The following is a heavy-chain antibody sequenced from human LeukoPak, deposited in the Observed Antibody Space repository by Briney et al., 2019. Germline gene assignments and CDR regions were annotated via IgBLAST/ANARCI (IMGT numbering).Heavy chain of an antibody. CDR3: ARTDGFDI. CDR2: FGSAGDT. CDR1: GFPFSAYD. V-gene: IGHV3-13*01. J-gene: IGHJ3*02. Sequence: PGGSLRLSCATSGFPFSAYDMHWVRQAPGKGLEWVSAFGSAGDTYYPGAVKGRFTISRDNAKNSLYLQMNSLRAEDTAVYYCARTDGFDIWGQGTMVTVS.